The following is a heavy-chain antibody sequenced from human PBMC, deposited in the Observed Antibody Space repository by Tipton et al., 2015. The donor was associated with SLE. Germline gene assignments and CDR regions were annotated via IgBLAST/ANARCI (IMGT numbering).Heavy chain of an antibody. Sequence: TLSLTCTVSGASISSYYWSWIRQPPGKGLEWIGYVYDIEFTNYNPSLKSRVTISLDTSKNQFSLKLSSVTAADTAVYYCARGGTDHDGNGNIDYWGQGTLVTASS. CDR1: GASISSYY. CDR2: VYDIEFT. J-gene: IGHJ4*02. V-gene: IGHV4-59*01. CDR3: ARGGTDHDGNGNIDY. D-gene: IGHD3-22*01.